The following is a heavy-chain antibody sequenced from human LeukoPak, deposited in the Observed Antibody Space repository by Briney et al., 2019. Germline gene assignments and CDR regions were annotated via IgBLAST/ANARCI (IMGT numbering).Heavy chain of an antibody. CDR1: GGSISSNSYY. CDR3: ARGHYYDSSHLDY. V-gene: IGHV4-31*03. J-gene: IGHJ4*02. D-gene: IGHD3-22*01. CDR2: IYYSGST. Sequence: SETLSLTCTVSGGSISSNSYYWSWIRQHPGKGLEWIGYIYYSGSTYYNPSLKSRVTISVDTSKNQFSLKLSSVTAADTAVYYCARGHYYDSSHLDYWGQGTLVTVSS.